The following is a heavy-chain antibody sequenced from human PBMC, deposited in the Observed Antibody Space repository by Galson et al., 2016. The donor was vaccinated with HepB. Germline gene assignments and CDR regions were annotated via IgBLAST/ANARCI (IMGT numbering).Heavy chain of an antibody. CDR2: ISFDGSNK. V-gene: IGHV3-33*05. CDR1: GFTFSSYG. CDR3: ARALRLVEPSTKTRLYYGMDV. J-gene: IGHJ6*02. Sequence: SLRLSCATSGFTFSSYGFHWVRQAPGKGLEWLTVISFDGSNKYYADSVEGRFTISRDNSRSTVSLHMTSLRAEDAAVYYCARALRLVEPSTKTRLYYGMDVWGQGTTVPVSS. D-gene: IGHD2-21*01.